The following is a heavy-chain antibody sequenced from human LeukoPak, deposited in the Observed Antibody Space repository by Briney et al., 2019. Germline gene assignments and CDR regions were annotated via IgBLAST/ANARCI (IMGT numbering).Heavy chain of an antibody. CDR3: ARGSSGYYCGHSQT. J-gene: IGHJ1*01. Sequence: GGSLRLSCAASGFTFSNFWMTWIRQAPGMGLEWVANIKQDGIEKYYVDSVEGRFTVSRDNTKNTLFLQMNSLRAEDTAAYYCARGSSGYYCGHSQTWGQGSLVTVSS. CDR1: GFTFSNFW. V-gene: IGHV3-7*01. CDR2: IKQDGIEK. D-gene: IGHD3-22*01.